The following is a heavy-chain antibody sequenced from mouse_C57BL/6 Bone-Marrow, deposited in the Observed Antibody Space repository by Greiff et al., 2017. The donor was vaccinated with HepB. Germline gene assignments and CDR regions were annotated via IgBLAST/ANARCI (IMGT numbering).Heavy chain of an antibody. Sequence: EVMLVESGGGLVKPGGSLKLSCAASGFTFSSYAMSWVRQTPEKRLEWVATISDGGSYTYYPDNVKGRFTISRDNAKNNLYLQMSHLKSEDTAMYYCARDLGYYAMDYWGQGTSDTVSS. CDR2: ISDGGSYT. J-gene: IGHJ4*01. CDR1: GFTFSSYA. CDR3: ARDLGYYAMDY. V-gene: IGHV5-4*01. D-gene: IGHD4-1*01.